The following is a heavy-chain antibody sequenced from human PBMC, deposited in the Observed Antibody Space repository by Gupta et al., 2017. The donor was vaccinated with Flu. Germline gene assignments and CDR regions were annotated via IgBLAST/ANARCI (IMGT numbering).Heavy chain of an antibody. Sequence: QVQLQESGPGLVKPSETLSLTCTVSGDSISDYYWSWIRQPPGKGLEWIGYIYHTGSTNSNPSLMSRVTISVDTSKNHFYLKLSSVMAADTAVYYCARHSLLGSYHGLDVWGQVTAVTVSS. J-gene: IGHJ6*02. D-gene: IGHD3-16*01. CDR1: GDSISDYY. CDR3: ARHSLLGSYHGLDV. CDR2: IYHTGST. V-gene: IGHV4-59*08.